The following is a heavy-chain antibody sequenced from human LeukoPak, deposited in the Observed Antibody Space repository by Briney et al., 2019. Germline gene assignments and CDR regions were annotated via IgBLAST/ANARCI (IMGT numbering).Heavy chain of an antibody. J-gene: IGHJ3*02. Sequence: SETLSLTCTVSGGSISSYYWNWIRQPPGKGLEWIGYIFYSGSTNYNPSLKSRVTISVDTSKNQFSLKLSSVTAADTAVYYCAGEPPRSYHGSGSYAFDIWGQGTMVTVSS. CDR3: AGEPPRSYHGSGSYAFDI. D-gene: IGHD3-10*01. V-gene: IGHV4-59*01. CDR2: IFYSGST. CDR1: GGSISSYY.